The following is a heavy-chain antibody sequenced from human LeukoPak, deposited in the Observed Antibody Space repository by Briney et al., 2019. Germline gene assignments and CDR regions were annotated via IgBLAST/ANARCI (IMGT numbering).Heavy chain of an antibody. CDR1: GFTFSNAW. J-gene: IGHJ4*02. Sequence: PGGSLRLSCAASGFTFSNAWMSWVRQAPAKGLEWVGRIKTKADGGTTDYAAPVKGRFTISRDDSKNTLFLQMNSLRTEDTAVYYCTTGRYFDWLLCNYWGQGTLVTVSS. D-gene: IGHD3-9*01. CDR3: TTGRYFDWLLCNY. V-gene: IGHV3-15*01. CDR2: IKTKADGGTT.